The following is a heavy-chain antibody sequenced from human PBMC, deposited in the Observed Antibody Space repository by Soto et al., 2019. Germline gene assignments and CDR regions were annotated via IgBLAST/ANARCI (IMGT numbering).Heavy chain of an antibody. V-gene: IGHV4-34*01. Sequence: SETLSLTCAVYGGSFSGYYWSWIRQPPGKGLEWIGEINHSGSTNYNPSLKSRVTISVDTSKNQFSLKLSSVTAADTAVYYCARDCPHDCGGDSTPEEDAFDIWGQGTMVTVSS. CDR2: INHSGST. CDR3: ARDCPHDCGGDSTPEEDAFDI. CDR1: GGSFSGYY. D-gene: IGHD2-21*01. J-gene: IGHJ3*02.